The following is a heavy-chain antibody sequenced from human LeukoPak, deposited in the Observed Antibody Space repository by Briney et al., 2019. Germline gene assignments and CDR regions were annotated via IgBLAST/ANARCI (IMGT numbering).Heavy chain of an antibody. Sequence: PGGSLRLTCAASGFTFSSYGMHWVRQAPGKGLEWVAVISYDGSNKYYADSVKGRFTISRDNSKNTLYLQMNSLRAEDTAVYYCARDPSSSWPNFDYWGQGTLVTVSS. D-gene: IGHD6-13*01. CDR3: ARDPSSSWPNFDY. CDR1: GFTFSSYG. V-gene: IGHV3-30*03. J-gene: IGHJ4*02. CDR2: ISYDGSNK.